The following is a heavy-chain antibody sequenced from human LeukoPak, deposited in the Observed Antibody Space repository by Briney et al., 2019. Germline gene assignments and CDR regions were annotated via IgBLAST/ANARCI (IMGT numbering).Heavy chain of an antibody. CDR1: GFTFNNYA. J-gene: IGHJ4*02. D-gene: IGHD6-13*01. Sequence: PGGSLRLSCLASGFTFNNYAMHWVRQAPGKGLEYVSAISSSGSTYYADSVKGRFTISRDNSENTLYLQMTSLRADDTAVYYCVKISRAAAGSDYWGQGTLVTVSS. CDR2: ISSSGST. CDR3: VKISRAAAGSDY. V-gene: IGHV3-64D*06.